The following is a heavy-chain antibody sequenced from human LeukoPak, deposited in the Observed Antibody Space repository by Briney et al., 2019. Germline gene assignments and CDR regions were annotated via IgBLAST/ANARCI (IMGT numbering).Heavy chain of an antibody. CDR3: ARVDPYGDYSDY. CDR2: IYYSGST. CDR1: GGSISSYY. J-gene: IGHJ4*02. V-gene: IGHV4-59*01. Sequence: SETLSLTCTVSGGSISSYYWSWIRQPPGKGLEWIGYIYYSGSTNYNPSLKSRVTISVDTSKNQFSLKLSSVTAADTAVYYCARVDPYGDYSDYWGQGTLVTVSS. D-gene: IGHD4-17*01.